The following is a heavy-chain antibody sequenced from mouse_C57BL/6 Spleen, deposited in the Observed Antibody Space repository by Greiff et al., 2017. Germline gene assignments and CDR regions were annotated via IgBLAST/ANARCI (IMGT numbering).Heavy chain of an antibody. J-gene: IGHJ2*01. CDR2: ISSGGSYT. CDR1: GFTFSSYG. Sequence: EVHLVESGGDLVKPGGSLKLSCAASGFTFSSYGMSWVRQPPDKRLEWVATISSGGSYTYDPDSVKGRFTISRDTAKNTLYLQMSSLNAEDTAMYYCARRLTGTGFDYWGQGTTLTVSS. CDR3: ARRLTGTGFDY. D-gene: IGHD4-1*01. V-gene: IGHV5-6*01.